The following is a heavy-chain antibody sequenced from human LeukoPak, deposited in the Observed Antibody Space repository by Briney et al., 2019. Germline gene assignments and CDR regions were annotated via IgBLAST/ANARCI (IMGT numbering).Heavy chain of an antibody. V-gene: IGHV4-39*07. Sequence: PSETLSLTCTVSGGSISSGSYYWSWIRQPPGKGLEWIGEINHSGSTNYNPSLKSRVTISVDTSKNQFSLKLSSVTAADTAVYYCARGDSSTSCYDYWGQGTLVTVSS. CDR3: ARGDSSTSCYDY. CDR1: GGSISSGSYY. D-gene: IGHD2-2*01. J-gene: IGHJ4*02. CDR2: INHSGST.